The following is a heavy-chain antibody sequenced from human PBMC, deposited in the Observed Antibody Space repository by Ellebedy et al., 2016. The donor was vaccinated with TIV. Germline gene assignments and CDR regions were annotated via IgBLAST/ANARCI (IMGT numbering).Heavy chain of an antibody. V-gene: IGHV1-18*01. D-gene: IGHD5-12*01. Sequence: AASVKVSCKASGYRLTSYGLKWVRQAPGQGLEWIGWISAYNYNTYYAQQLQGRVTMTTDTSTSTAYKELRSLRSDDTAVYYCARSRYSGYDYSDYWGQGTLVTVSS. J-gene: IGHJ4*02. CDR3: ARSRYSGYDYSDY. CDR1: GYRLTSYG. CDR2: ISAYNYNT.